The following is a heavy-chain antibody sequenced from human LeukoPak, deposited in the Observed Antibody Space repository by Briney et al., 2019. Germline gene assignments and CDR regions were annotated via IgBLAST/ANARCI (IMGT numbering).Heavy chain of an antibody. J-gene: IGHJ4*02. V-gene: IGHV3-7*01. CDR1: GFTFSSYW. CDR2: IKQDGSEK. D-gene: IGHD2-2*02. CDR3: ARIGYCSSTSCYTHLFDY. Sequence: GGSLRLSCAASGFTFSSYWMSWVRQAPGKGLEWVANIKQDGSEKYYVDSVKGRFTISRDSAKNSLYLQMNSLRAEDTAVYYCARIGYCSSTSCYTHLFDYWGQGTLVTVSS.